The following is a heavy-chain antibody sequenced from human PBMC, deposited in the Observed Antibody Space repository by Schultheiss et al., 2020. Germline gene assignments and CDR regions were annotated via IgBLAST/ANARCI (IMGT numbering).Heavy chain of an antibody. D-gene: IGHD3-22*01. CDR1: GYTFTGYY. Sequence: ASVKVSCKASGYTFTGYYMHWVRQAPGQGLEWMGWINPNNGGTNYAQKFQGRVTMTRDTSISTAYMELSRLRSDDTAVYYCARAYTYYYDSSGLPPFDPWGQGTLVTVSS. V-gene: IGHV1-2*02. CDR3: ARAYTYYYDSSGLPPFDP. CDR2: INPNNGGT. J-gene: IGHJ5*02.